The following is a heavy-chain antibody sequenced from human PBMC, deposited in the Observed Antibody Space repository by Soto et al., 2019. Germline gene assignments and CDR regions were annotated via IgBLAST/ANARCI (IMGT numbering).Heavy chain of an antibody. D-gene: IGHD5-12*01. J-gene: IGHJ4*02. V-gene: IGHV4-30-2*01. CDR2: IYHSGST. Sequence: PSETLSLTCAVSGGSISSGGYSWSWIRQPPGKGLEWIGYIYHSGSTYYNPSLKSRVTIPVDRSKNQFSLKLSSVTAADTAVYYCARDSSGYDYGYFDYWGQGTLVTVSS. CDR1: GGSISSGGYS. CDR3: ARDSSGYDYGYFDY.